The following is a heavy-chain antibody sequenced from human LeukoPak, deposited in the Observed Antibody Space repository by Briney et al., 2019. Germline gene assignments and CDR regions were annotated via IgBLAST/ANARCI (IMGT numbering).Heavy chain of an antibody. D-gene: IGHD6-13*01. CDR2: ISAYNGNT. CDR3: AREQPGIAAAGTFGY. J-gene: IGHJ4*02. V-gene: IGHV1-18*01. CDR1: GYTFTSYG. Sequence: ASVKVSCKASGYTFTSYGISWVRQAPGQGLEWMGWISAYNGNTNYAQKLQGRVTMTTDTSTSTAYMELRSLRSDDTAVYYCAREQPGIAAAGTFGYWGQGTLVTVSS.